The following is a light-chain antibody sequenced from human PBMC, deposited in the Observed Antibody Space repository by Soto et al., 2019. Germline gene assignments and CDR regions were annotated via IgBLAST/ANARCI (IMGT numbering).Light chain of an antibody. J-gene: IGKJ3*01. CDR1: QGISNY. Sequence: DIQMTQSPSSLSASVGDRVTITCRASQGISNYLAWYQLKPGKVPKLLIYAASTLQSGVPSRFSGSGSGTDFTLTISSLQPADVGSYYCQKYNSVPFTFGPGTKVEIK. CDR2: AAS. CDR3: QKYNSVPFT. V-gene: IGKV1-27*01.